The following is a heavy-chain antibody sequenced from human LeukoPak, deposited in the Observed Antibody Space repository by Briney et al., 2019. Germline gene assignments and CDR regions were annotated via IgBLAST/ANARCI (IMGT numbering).Heavy chain of an antibody. Sequence: PPETLSLTCTVSGGSISSYYWSWIRQPPGKGLEWIGYIYYSGSTNYNPSLKSRVTISVDTSKNQFSLKLSSVTAADTAVYYCARLYYYDSSGFLDAFDIWGQGTMVTVSS. D-gene: IGHD3-22*01. CDR2: IYYSGST. J-gene: IGHJ3*02. CDR1: GGSISSYY. CDR3: ARLYYYDSSGFLDAFDI. V-gene: IGHV4-59*08.